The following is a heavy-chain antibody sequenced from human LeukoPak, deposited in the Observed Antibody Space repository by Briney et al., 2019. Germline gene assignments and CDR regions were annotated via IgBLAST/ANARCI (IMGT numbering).Heavy chain of an antibody. D-gene: IGHD5-12*01. CDR2: INGDGSST. CDR3: ARVGYSYYDAPPDY. J-gene: IGHJ4*02. V-gene: IGHV3-74*01. CDR1: GFTFSSYW. Sequence: GGSLRLSCAASGFTFSSYWMHWVRQAPGKGLVWVSRINGDGSSTSYADSVKGRFTISRDSAKNTLYLQMNSLRAEDTAVYYCARVGYSYYDAPPDYWGQGTLVTVSS.